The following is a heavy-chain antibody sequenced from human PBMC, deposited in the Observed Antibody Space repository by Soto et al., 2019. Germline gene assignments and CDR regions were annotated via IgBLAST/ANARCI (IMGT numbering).Heavy chain of an antibody. CDR3: AKGGNSIAAAGDY. CDR1: GFTFSSYA. D-gene: IGHD6-13*01. Sequence: EVQLLESGGGLVQPGGSLRLSCAASGFTFSSYALIWVRQAPGKGLEWLSAISASGGSTYYAGSVKGRFTISRDNSNNTLYLQMNSLRAEDTAVYYCAKGGNSIAAAGDYWGQGTLVTVSS. J-gene: IGHJ4*02. CDR2: ISASGGST. V-gene: IGHV3-23*01.